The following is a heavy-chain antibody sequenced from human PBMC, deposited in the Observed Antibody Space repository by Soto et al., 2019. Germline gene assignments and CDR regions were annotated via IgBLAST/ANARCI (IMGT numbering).Heavy chain of an antibody. J-gene: IGHJ5*02. CDR3: AKNYDFWSGYEWFDP. Sequence: GGSLRLSCAASGFTFSSYAMSWVRQAPGKGLEWVSAISGSGGSTYYADSVKGRFTISRDNSKNTLYLQMNSLRAEDTAVYYCAKNYDFWSGYEWFDPWGQGTLVTVSS. CDR1: GFTFSSYA. D-gene: IGHD3-3*01. CDR2: ISGSGGST. V-gene: IGHV3-23*01.